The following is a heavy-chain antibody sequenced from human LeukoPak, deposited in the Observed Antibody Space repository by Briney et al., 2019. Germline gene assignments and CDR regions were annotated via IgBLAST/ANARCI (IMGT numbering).Heavy chain of an antibody. J-gene: IGHJ5*02. D-gene: IGHD3-3*01. CDR1: GGSISSFY. V-gene: IGHV4-59*01. CDR3: ARDWSGLNWFDP. CDR2: IYYSGST. Sequence: PSETMSLAWTVSGGSISSFYRSWVRQPPGKWLEWIGYIYYSGSTDYNPSLKSRVTISVDTSKNQFSLKLSSVTAADTAVYYCARDWSGLNWFDPWGQGTLVTVSA.